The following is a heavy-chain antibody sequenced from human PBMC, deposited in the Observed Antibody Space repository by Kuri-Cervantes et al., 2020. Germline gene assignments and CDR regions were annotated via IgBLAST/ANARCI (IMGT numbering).Heavy chain of an antibody. Sequence: GESLKISCAASGFTFSSYAMSWVRQAPGKGLEWVSAISGSGGSTYYADSVKGRFTISRDNSKNTLYLQMNSLRAEDTAVYYCARETSHMDVWGKGTTVTVSS. D-gene: IGHD1/OR15-1a*01. V-gene: IGHV3-23*01. J-gene: IGHJ6*03. CDR2: ISGSGGST. CDR3: ARETSHMDV. CDR1: GFTFSSYA.